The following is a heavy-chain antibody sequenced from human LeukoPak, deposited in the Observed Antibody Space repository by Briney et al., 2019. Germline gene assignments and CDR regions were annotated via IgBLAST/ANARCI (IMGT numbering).Heavy chain of an antibody. Sequence: GRSLRLSCAASGFTVSSNYMSWVRQAPGKGLEWVSVIYSGGSTYYADSVKGRFTISRDNSKNTLYFQMNSLRAEDTAVYYCARDLAVAGTRWFDPWGQGTLVTVSS. J-gene: IGHJ5*02. V-gene: IGHV3-66*02. CDR3: ARDLAVAGTRWFDP. CDR1: GFTVSSNY. D-gene: IGHD6-19*01. CDR2: IYSGGST.